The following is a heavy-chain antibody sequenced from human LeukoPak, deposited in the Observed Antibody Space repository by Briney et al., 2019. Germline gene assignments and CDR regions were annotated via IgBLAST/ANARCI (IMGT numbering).Heavy chain of an antibody. J-gene: IGHJ4*02. D-gene: IGHD3-3*01. CDR1: GYTFTGYY. CDR2: INPNSGGT. V-gene: IGHV1-2*02. CDR3: ARGGSSGEWFSHLDY. Sequence: GASVTVSCKASGYTFTGYYMHWVRQAPGQGLEWMGWINPNSGGTNYAQKFQGRVTMTRDTSISTAYMELSRLRSDDTAVYYCARGGSSGEWFSHLDYWGQGTLVTVSS.